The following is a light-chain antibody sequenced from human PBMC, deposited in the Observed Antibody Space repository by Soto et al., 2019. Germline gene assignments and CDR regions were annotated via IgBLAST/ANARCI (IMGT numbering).Light chain of an antibody. CDR2: KAS. V-gene: IGKV1-5*03. CDR3: QQYDTYWT. CDR1: ESISNW. J-gene: IGKJ1*01. Sequence: DIQMTQSPSTLSASVGDRVIITCRASESISNWLAWYQQKPGKDPSLLIYKASSLKSGVPLRFSGSGSGTEFTLTINSLQPDDFATYYCQQYDTYWTFGQGTKVDIK.